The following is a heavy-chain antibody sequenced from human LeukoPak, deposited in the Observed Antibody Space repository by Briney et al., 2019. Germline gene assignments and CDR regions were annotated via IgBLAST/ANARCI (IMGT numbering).Heavy chain of an antibody. CDR1: GFTFNTYT. J-gene: IGHJ4*02. CDR3: AKGLERESRLDS. V-gene: IGHV3-23*01. D-gene: IGHD1-1*01. CDR2: ISNSDGST. Sequence: PGGSLRLSCAASGFTFNTYTMYWVRQAPGKGLEWVSGISNSDGSTYYADSVKGRFTISRDNSKNTLYLQMNSLRAEDTALYYCAKGLERESRLDSWGQGTLVTVSS.